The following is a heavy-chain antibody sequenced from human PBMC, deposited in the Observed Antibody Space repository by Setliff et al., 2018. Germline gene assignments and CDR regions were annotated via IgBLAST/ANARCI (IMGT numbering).Heavy chain of an antibody. CDR1: GYTFTSYG. Sequence: ASVKVSCKASGYTFTSYGISWVRQAPGQGLEWMGWISAYNGNTNYAQKLQGRVTMTTDTSTSTAYMDLRSLRSDDTAVYYCARELRPGPQAKYYYDSSGYSPFDIWGQGTMVTVSS. J-gene: IGHJ3*02. V-gene: IGHV1-18*01. CDR3: ARELRPGPQAKYYYDSSGYSPFDI. CDR2: ISAYNGNT. D-gene: IGHD3-22*01.